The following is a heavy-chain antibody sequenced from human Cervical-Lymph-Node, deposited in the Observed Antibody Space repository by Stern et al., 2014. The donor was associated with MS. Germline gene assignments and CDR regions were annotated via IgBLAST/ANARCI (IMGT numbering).Heavy chain of an antibody. J-gene: IGHJ3*02. CDR1: GFSLTTSGVG. CDR2: IYWDDDK. CDR3: ARRPLGPSEIHDCFDI. V-gene: IGHV2-5*02. Sequence: QVTLRESGPTLVKPTQTLTLTCTFSGFSLTTSGVGVGWIRQPPGKALEWLALIYWDDDKRYSPSLKNRLTVTMDPSKNQVVLTMTNMDPVDTATYYCARRPLGPSEIHDCFDIWGQGTMVTVSS. D-gene: IGHD2-21*01.